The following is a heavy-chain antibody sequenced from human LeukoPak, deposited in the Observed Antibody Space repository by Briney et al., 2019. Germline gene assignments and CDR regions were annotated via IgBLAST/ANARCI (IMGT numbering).Heavy chain of an antibody. CDR1: GFTFSSYW. CDR3: AKDYSWFGEYWTDY. V-gene: IGHV3-30*18. CDR2: ISYDGSNK. Sequence: GGSLRLSCAASGFTFSSYWMSWVRQAPGKGLEWVAVISYDGSNKYYADSVKGRFTISRDNSKNTLYLQMNSLRAEDTAVYYCAKDYSWFGEYWTDYWGQGTLVTVSS. J-gene: IGHJ4*02. D-gene: IGHD3-10*01.